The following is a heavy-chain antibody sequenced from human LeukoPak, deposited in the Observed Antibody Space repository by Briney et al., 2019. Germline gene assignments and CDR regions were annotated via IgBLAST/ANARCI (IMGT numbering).Heavy chain of an antibody. V-gene: IGHV4-4*07. CDR2: IYTSGST. Sequence: SETLSLTCTVSGGSISSYYWSWIRQPAGKGLEWIGRIYTSGSTNYNPSLRSRVTISVDTSKNQFSLKLSSVTAADTAVYYCARHNYDSNGAFDIWSQGTMVTVSS. D-gene: IGHD3-22*01. CDR3: ARHNYDSNGAFDI. CDR1: GGSISSYY. J-gene: IGHJ3*02.